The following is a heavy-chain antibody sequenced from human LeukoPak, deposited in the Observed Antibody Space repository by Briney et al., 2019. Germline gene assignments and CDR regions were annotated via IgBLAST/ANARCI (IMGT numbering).Heavy chain of an antibody. V-gene: IGHV4-34*01. D-gene: IGHD6-19*01. Sequence: SETLSLTCTVSGGSISSYYWSWIRQPPGKGLEWIGEINHSGSTNYNPSLKSRVTISVDTSKNQFSLKLSSVTAADTAVYYCARATGYSSGWYGYWGQGTLVTVSS. CDR2: INHSGST. CDR3: ARATGYSSGWYGY. CDR1: GGSISSYY. J-gene: IGHJ4*02.